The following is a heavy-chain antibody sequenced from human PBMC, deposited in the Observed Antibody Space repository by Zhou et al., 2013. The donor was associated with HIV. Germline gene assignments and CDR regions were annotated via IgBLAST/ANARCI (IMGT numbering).Heavy chain of an antibody. Sequence: QVQLVQSGAEVKKPGSSVKVSCKASGGTFSSYAISWVRQAPGQGLEWMGGIIPIFGTANYAQKFQGRVTITTDESTSTAYMELSSLRSEDTAVYYCARAQGVGYQLLSRVYYYYMDGLGRKGPTVTVSS. CDR2: IIPIFGTA. CDR1: GGTFSSYA. V-gene: IGHV1-69*05. J-gene: IGHJ6*03. D-gene: IGHD2-2*01. CDR3: ARAQGVGYQLLSRVYYYYMDG.